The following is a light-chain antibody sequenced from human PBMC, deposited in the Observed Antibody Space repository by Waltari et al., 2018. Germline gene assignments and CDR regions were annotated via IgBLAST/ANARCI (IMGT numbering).Light chain of an antibody. CDR2: AAS. CDR1: QSISSY. V-gene: IGKV1-39*01. J-gene: IGKJ1*01. CDR3: QQSYSTPRT. Sequence: IQMTQSPSSLSASVGDRVTITCRARQSISSYLNWYQQKPGKAPKLLIYAASRLQSGVPSRFSGSGSGTDFTLTISSLQPEDFATYYCQQSYSTPRTFGQGTMVEIK.